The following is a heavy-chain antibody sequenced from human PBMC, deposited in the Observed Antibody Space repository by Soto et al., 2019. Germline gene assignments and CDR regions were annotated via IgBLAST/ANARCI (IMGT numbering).Heavy chain of an antibody. V-gene: IGHV1-69*12. CDR1: GGTFSSYA. CDR2: IIPIFGTA. D-gene: IGHD5-18*01. CDR3: ARDDVDTAMPYGMDV. J-gene: IGHJ6*02. Sequence: QVQLVQSGAEVKKPGSSVKVSCKASGGTFSSYAISWVRQAPGQGLEWMGGIIPIFGTANYAEKFQCRVTITADESTSTAYMELSSLRSEDTAVYYCARDDVDTAMPYGMDVWGQGTTVTVSS.